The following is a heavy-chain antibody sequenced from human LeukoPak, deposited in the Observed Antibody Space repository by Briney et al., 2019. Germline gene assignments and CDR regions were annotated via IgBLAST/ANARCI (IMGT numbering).Heavy chain of an antibody. CDR3: ARDLDGYNPSFFY. J-gene: IGHJ4*02. CDR2: IFYSGRT. Sequence: PSETLSLTCAVSGGSISSSNWWSWVRQPPGKGLEWIGEIFYSGRTNYNPSLKSRVTISVDRSKNQFSLKLNSVTAAGTAVYYCARDLDGYNPSFFYWGQGTLVTVSS. V-gene: IGHV4-4*02. CDR1: GGSISSSNW. D-gene: IGHD5-24*01.